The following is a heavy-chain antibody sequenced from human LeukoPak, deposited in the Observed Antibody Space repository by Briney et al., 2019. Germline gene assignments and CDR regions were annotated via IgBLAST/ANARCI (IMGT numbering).Heavy chain of an antibody. D-gene: IGHD5-24*01. CDR2: FYYSGCT. CDR1: GSSISSYY. V-gene: IGHV4-59*12. J-gene: IGHJ6*03. CDR3: ARDRDGYNRYYYYYMDV. Sequence: SETLSLSCTVSGSSISSYYWSWIRQPPGKGLEWIGYFYYSGCTNYNPSLKSRVTISVDTSKNQFSLKLSSVTAADTAVYYCARDRDGYNRYYYYYMDVWGKGTTVTISS.